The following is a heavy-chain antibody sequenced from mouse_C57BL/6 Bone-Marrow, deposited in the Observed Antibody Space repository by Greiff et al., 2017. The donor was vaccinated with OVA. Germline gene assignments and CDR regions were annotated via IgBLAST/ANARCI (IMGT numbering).Heavy chain of an antibody. J-gene: IGHJ2*01. CDR3: ARHEDGYYASYFDY. CDR2: ISPGDGDT. D-gene: IGHD2-3*01. CDR1: GYAFSSSW. V-gene: IGHV1-82*01. Sequence: VQLQESGPELVKPGASVKISCKASGYAFSSSWMNWVTQRPGKGLEWIGRISPGDGDTNYNGKFKGKAPLTADKSSSTAYMQLSSLTSEDAAVYFCARHEDGYYASYFDYWGQGTTLTVSS.